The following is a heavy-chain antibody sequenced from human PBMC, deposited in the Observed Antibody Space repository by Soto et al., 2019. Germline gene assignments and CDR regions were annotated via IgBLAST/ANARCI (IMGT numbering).Heavy chain of an antibody. CDR1: GFTFSSYW. Sequence: GGSLRLSCAASGFTFSSYWMSWVRQAPGKGLEWVANIKQDGSEKYYVDSVKGRFTISRDNAKNSLYLQMNSLRAEDTAVYYCARAQFTFPRWRPMYYFDYWGQGTLVTVSS. J-gene: IGHJ4*02. CDR2: IKQDGSEK. D-gene: IGHD3-16*01. V-gene: IGHV3-7*05. CDR3: ARAQFTFPRWRPMYYFDY.